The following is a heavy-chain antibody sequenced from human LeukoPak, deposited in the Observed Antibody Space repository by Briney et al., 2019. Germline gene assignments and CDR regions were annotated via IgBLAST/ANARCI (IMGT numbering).Heavy chain of an antibody. D-gene: IGHD4-17*01. J-gene: IGHJ6*02. CDR2: IYYSGST. CDR1: GGSISSYY. CDR3: AFGDYYYYYGMDV. Sequence: SETLSLTCTVSGGSISSYYWSWIRQPPGKGLEWIGYIYYSGSTNYNPSLKSRVTISVDTSKKQFSLKLSSVTAADTAVYYCAFGDYYYYYGMDVWGQGTTVTVSS. V-gene: IGHV4-59*01.